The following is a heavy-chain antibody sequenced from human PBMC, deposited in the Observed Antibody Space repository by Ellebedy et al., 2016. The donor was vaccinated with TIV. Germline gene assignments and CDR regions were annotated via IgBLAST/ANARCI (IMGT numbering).Heavy chain of an antibody. CDR1: GFTFSSYA. CDR3: AKAPTAIFAHFYYYYYYMDV. D-gene: IGHD2/OR15-2a*01. J-gene: IGHJ6*03. V-gene: IGHV3-23*01. CDR2: ISGSGGST. Sequence: GGSLRLXCEASGFTFSSYAMSWLRQAPGKGLEWVSAISGSGGSTHYVDSVRGRFTISRDNSKNTLYLQMTSLRAEDTAVYYCAKAPTAIFAHFYYYYYYMDVWGKGTTVTVSS.